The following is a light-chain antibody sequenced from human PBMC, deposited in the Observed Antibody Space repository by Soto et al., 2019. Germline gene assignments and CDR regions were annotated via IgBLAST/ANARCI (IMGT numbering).Light chain of an antibody. CDR3: QKYRSVIT. Sequence: DIQMTQSPSSLSASVGDRVTITCRASQGISSFVAWYQQKPGKVPRLMLSGASTLQSGVPSPFSGSGSGTDFTLTSTSLQPEDVATYYCQKYRSVITFGQGTRLEIK. CDR2: GAS. CDR1: QGISSF. V-gene: IGKV1-27*01. J-gene: IGKJ5*01.